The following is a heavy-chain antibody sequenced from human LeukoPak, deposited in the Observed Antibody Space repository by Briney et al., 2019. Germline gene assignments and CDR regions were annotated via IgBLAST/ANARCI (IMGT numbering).Heavy chain of an antibody. CDR2: IYYSGST. D-gene: IGHD1-26*01. CDR1: GGSISSSSYY. J-gene: IGHJ4*02. Sequence: SETLSLTCTVSGGSISSSSYYWGWIRQPPVKGLEWIGSIYYSGSTYYNPSLKSRVTISVDTSKNQFSLKLSSVTAADTAVYYCARFNSGSYQHYFDYWGQGTLVTVSS. CDR3: ARFNSGSYQHYFDY. V-gene: IGHV4-39*07.